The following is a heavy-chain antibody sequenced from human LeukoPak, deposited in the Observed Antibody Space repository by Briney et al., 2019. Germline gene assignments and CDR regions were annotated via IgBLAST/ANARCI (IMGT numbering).Heavy chain of an antibody. Sequence: SETLSLTCTVSGGSISSYYWSWIRQPPGKGLEWIGYIYYSGSTNYNPSLKSRVTISVDTSKNQFSLKLSSVTAADTAVYYCARHAGSGSYSGCYYYYYGMDVWGQGTTVTVSS. D-gene: IGHD3-10*01. CDR2: IYYSGST. J-gene: IGHJ6*02. CDR1: GGSISSYY. V-gene: IGHV4-59*08. CDR3: ARHAGSGSYSGCYYYYYGMDV.